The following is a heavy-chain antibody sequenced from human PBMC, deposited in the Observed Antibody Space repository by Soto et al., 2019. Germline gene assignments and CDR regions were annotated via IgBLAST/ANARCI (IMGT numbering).Heavy chain of an antibody. V-gene: IGHV4-59*01. Sequence: TLSLTCTVSGGSISSYYWSWIRQPPGKGLEWIGYIYYSGSTNYNPSLKSRVTISVDTSKNQFSLKLSSVTAADTAVYYCARGGHYYDSSGSRRVYFDYWGQGTLVTVSS. J-gene: IGHJ4*02. CDR2: IYYSGST. D-gene: IGHD3-22*01. CDR3: ARGGHYYDSSGSRRVYFDY. CDR1: GGSISSYY.